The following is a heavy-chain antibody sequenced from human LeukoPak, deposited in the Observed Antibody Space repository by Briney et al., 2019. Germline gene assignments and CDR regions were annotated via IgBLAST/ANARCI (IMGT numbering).Heavy chain of an antibody. CDR2: NSAYNGNT. CDR1: GYAFTSYG. CDR3: ARVLGSDHQTSDY. D-gene: IGHD2-15*01. V-gene: IGHV1-18*01. J-gene: IGHJ4*02. Sequence: GASVKVSCKASGYAFTSYGLSWVRQAPGQGLEWLGWNSAYNGNTNYAQKLQGRVTMTTDTSTSTAYMELRSLRSDDTAVYYCARVLGSDHQTSDYWGQGTLVTVSS.